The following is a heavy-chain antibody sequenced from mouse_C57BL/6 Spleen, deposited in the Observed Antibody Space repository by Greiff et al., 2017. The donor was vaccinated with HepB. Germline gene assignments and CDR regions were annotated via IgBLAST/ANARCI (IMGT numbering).Heavy chain of an antibody. V-gene: IGHV1-85*01. D-gene: IGHD1-1*01. CDR1: GYTFTSYD. Sequence: VQLQQSGPELVKPGASVKLSCKASGYTFTSYDINWVKQRPGQGLEWIGWIYPRDGSTKYNEKFKGKATLTVDTSSSTAYMELHSLTSEDSAVYFGARSGYYGTDPFAYWGQGTLVTVSA. CDR3: ARSGYYGTDPFAY. J-gene: IGHJ3*01. CDR2: IYPRDGST.